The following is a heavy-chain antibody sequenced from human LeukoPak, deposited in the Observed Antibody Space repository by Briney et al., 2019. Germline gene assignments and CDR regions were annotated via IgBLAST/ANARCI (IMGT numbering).Heavy chain of an antibody. CDR2: ISSDGTYI. V-gene: IGHV3-21*01. CDR1: GFTFNDYT. J-gene: IGHJ4*02. Sequence: GGSLRLSCETSGFTFNDYTMNWVRQAPGKGLEWVSSISSDGTYIKYADPVKGRFSISRDNTKNSLFLEMGSLRVEDTAMYFCARDYYDSSASATFDYWGQGNLVTVSS. CDR3: ARDYYDSSASATFDY. D-gene: IGHD3-22*01.